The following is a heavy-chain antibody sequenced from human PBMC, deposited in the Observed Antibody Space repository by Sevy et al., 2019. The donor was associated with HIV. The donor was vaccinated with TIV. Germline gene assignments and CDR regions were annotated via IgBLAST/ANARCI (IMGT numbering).Heavy chain of an antibody. CDR2: IKQDGSEK. CDR1: GFTFSSYW. V-gene: IGHV3-7*01. D-gene: IGHD3-9*01. CDR3: ARVSRYYDILTGYYMVEYFDY. Sequence: GWSLRLSCAASGFTFSSYWMNWVRQAPGKGLEWVANIKQDGSEKYYVDSVKGRFTISRDNAKNSLYLQMNSLRAEDTAVYYCARVSRYYDILTGYYMVEYFDYWGQGTLVTVSS. J-gene: IGHJ4*02.